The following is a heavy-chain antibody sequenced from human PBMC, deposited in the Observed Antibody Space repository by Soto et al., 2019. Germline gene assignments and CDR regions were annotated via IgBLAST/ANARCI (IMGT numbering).Heavy chain of an antibody. D-gene: IGHD6-19*01. Sequence: SETLSLTCSVSGGSINSSSYFWGWVRQPPGKGLEWIGSIYYSGSTYYNPSLRSRVTISVDTSKNQFSLKLSSVTAADTAVVDCARHYSSGSRNWFDPWGQGTRVTVSS. CDR3: ARHYSSGSRNWFDP. V-gene: IGHV4-39*01. CDR1: GGSINSSSYF. CDR2: IYYSGST. J-gene: IGHJ5*02.